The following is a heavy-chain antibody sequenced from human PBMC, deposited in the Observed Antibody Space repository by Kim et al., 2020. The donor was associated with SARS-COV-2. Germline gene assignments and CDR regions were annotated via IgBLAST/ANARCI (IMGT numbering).Heavy chain of an antibody. J-gene: IGHJ3*02. Sequence: GGSLRLSCAASGFTFSSYSMNWVRQAPGKGLEWVSSIRSSSSYIYYADSVKGRFTISRDNSKNTLYLQMNSLRAEDTAVYYCARDIPHSSGWCAYPTGAFVIWGQGTMVTVSS. V-gene: IGHV3-21*01. CDR1: GFTFSSYS. CDR3: ARDIPHSSGWCAYPTGAFVI. CDR2: IRSSSSYI. D-gene: IGHD6-19*01.